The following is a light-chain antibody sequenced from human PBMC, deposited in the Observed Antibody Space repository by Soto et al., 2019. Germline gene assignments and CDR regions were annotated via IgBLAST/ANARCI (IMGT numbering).Light chain of an antibody. Sequence: QSVLTQPPSVSGAPGQRVTISCAGSSSNIGAGYDVHWYQQFPGTAPKLLIYGNSNRPSGVPDRFSGSKSGTSDYLAITGIQAEDEADYYCKSYDSSLSGVFGSGTKVTVL. J-gene: IGLJ1*01. V-gene: IGLV1-40*01. CDR2: GNS. CDR3: KSYDSSLSGV. CDR1: SSNIGAGYD.